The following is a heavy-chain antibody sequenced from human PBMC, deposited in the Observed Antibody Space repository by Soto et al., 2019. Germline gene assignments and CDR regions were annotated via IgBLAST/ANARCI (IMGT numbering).Heavy chain of an antibody. V-gene: IGHV3-15*01. CDR1: GFTFSNAW. Sequence: EVQLVESGGGLVKPGGSLRLSCAASGFTFSNAWMSWVRQAPGKGLEWVGRIKSKTDGGTTDYAAPVKGRFTISRDDSKNTLYLQMNSLKTEDTAVYYCRGSLSPDNWFDPWGQGTLVTVSS. D-gene: IGHD6-13*01. CDR3: RGSLSPDNWFDP. J-gene: IGHJ5*02. CDR2: IKSKTDGGTT.